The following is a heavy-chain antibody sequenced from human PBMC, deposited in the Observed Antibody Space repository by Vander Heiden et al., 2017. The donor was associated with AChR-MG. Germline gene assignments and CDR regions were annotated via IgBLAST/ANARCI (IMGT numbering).Heavy chain of an antibody. J-gene: IGHJ5*02. Sequence: QITSKESGPTLVKPTQTLTLCCTFLGFSLSSSGVGVGWIRPPPGKALGWLGLIFWDDDKRYSPSLKSRLTISKDTSKIQVVLTMPNMDPVDTATYYCAHILQYSWNCGERIWFDPWGQGTLGTVSS. CDR3: AHILQYSWNCGERIWFDP. D-gene: IGHD1-7*01. CDR1: GFSLSSSGVG. V-gene: IGHV2-5*02. CDR2: IFWDDDK.